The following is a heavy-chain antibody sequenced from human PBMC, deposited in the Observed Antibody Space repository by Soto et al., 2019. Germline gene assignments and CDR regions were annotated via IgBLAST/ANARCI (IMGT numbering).Heavy chain of an antibody. CDR3: AREYYYGSGSYENYYGMDV. J-gene: IGHJ6*02. CDR2: IGTAGDT. Sequence: PGGSLRLSCAASGFTFSSYDMHWVRQATGKGLEWVSAIGTAGDTYYPGSVKGRFTISRENAKNSLYLQMNSLRAGDTAVYYCAREYYYGSGSYENYYGMDVWGQGTTVTVS. CDR1: GFTFSSYD. V-gene: IGHV3-13*04. D-gene: IGHD3-10*01.